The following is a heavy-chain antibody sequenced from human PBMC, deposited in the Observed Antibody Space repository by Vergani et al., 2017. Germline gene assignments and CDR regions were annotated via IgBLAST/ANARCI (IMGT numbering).Heavy chain of an antibody. CDR3: AKDARLYSSIYYHYMYV. CDR2: IVWSNDAV. Sequence: EEQLVESGGGFVQPGRSLRLSCAASGFNFEAYTMHWVRQVPGKGPEWVSGIVWSNDAVLYAASVKGRFTISRDNANNSLYLQMDSLRPEDTALYYCAKDARLYSSIYYHYMYVWGKGTTVTVSS. J-gene: IGHJ6*03. CDR1: GFNFEAYT. D-gene: IGHD6-13*01. V-gene: IGHV3-9*01.